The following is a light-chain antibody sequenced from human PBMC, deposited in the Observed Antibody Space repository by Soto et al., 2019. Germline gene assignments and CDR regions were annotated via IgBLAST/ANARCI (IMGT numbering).Light chain of an antibody. CDR3: QQSHIATS. CDR1: QSISNS. Sequence: DVQMTQSPSSLSASVGDRVTITCRASQSISNSLNWYQQKPGRAPKVLIYATSILQTGVPSRFSGSGSGTDSTLTISSLQPEVFASYFCQQSHIATSFGQGAKLESK. J-gene: IGKJ2*03. V-gene: IGKV1-39*01. CDR2: ATS.